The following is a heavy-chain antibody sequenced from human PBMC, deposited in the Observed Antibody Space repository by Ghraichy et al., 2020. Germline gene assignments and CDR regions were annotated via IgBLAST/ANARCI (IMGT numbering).Heavy chain of an antibody. J-gene: IGHJ4*02. V-gene: IGHV3-74*01. Sequence: GSLRLSCAASGFILSNYWMHWVRQPPGEGLMWVSRINGDGSSTDYADSVRGRFTISRDNAKNTLYLEMNSLRVEDTAVYYCVREFFSGSYNYWGQGTLVTVSS. CDR2: INGDGSST. CDR3: VREFFSGSYNY. CDR1: GFILSNYW. D-gene: IGHD1-26*01.